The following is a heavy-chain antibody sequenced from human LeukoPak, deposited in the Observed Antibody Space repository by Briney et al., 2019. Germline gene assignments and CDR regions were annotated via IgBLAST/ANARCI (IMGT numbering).Heavy chain of an antibody. J-gene: IGHJ6*03. D-gene: IGHD6-19*01. V-gene: IGHV3-74*01. Sequence: GGSLRLSCAASGFTFSSYWMHWVRQAPGKGLVWVSRINSDGSSTSYADSVKGRFTISRDNAKNTLYLQMNSLRSDDTAVYYCARDEAVAGTRARSVYDYYYYMDVWGKGTTVTISS. CDR3: ARDEAVAGTRARSVYDYYYYMDV. CDR1: GFTFSSYW. CDR2: INSDGSST.